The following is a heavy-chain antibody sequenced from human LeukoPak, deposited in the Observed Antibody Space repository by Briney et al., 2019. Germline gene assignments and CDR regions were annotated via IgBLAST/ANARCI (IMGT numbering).Heavy chain of an antibody. Sequence: GGSLRLSCAASGFTFSSYAMSWVRQAPGKGLEWVSAISGSGGSTYYADSVKGRFTISRDNSKNTLYLQMNSLRAEDTAVYYCAKAGGIAVAGTDFDYWGQGTLVTVSS. D-gene: IGHD6-19*01. V-gene: IGHV3-23*01. CDR3: AKAGGIAVAGTDFDY. CDR1: GFTFSSYA. J-gene: IGHJ4*02. CDR2: ISGSGGST.